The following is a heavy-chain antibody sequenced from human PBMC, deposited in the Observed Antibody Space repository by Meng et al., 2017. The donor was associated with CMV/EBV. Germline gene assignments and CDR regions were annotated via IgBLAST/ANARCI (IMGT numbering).Heavy chain of an antibody. D-gene: IGHD2-15*01. J-gene: IGHJ6*02. Sequence: GESLKISCAASGFLFSNYEMHWVRQAPGKGLEWVASIRYDESNKYYADSVRGRFTISRENSKNTLYLQMNNLRTEDTALYYCVTRDRELTALSGLYYYYAMDVWGQGTSVTVSS. CDR2: IRYDESNK. CDR1: GFLFSNYE. V-gene: IGHV3-30*02. CDR3: VTRDRELTALSGLYYYYAMDV.